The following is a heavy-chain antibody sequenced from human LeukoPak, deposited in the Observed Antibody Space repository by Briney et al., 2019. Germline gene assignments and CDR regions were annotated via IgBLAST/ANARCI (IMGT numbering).Heavy chain of an antibody. Sequence: SVKVSCKASGGTFSSYAISWVRQAPGQGLEWMGGIIPIFGTANYAQKFQGRVTITADKSTSTAYMELSSLRSEDTAVYYCARDTAMVRSYGLDVWGKGTTVTVSS. D-gene: IGHD5-18*01. CDR2: IIPIFGTA. CDR3: ARDTAMVRSYGLDV. V-gene: IGHV1-69*06. CDR1: GGTFSSYA. J-gene: IGHJ6*04.